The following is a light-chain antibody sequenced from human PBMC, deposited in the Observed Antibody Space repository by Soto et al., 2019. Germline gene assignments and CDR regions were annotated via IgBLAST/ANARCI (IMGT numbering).Light chain of an antibody. J-gene: IGKJ4*01. CDR1: RTIGTN. CDR3: QQYAGWPLT. CDR2: KTS. V-gene: IGKV3-15*01. Sequence: IVMTQSPATVSVSPGESASLSCRASRTIGTNLGWYQQKPGQAPRLLISKTSTRATGVPARFSGSGSGTEFTLTITSLQSEDIAVYYCQQYAGWPLTFGGGTKVDI.